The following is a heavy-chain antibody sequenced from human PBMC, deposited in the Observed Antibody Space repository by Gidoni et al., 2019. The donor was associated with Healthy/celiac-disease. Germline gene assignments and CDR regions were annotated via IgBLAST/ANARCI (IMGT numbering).Heavy chain of an antibody. D-gene: IGHD2-8*02. CDR1: GGTFSSYA. CDR3: ARSLVRIYYYYMDV. Sequence: QVQLVQPGAEVKKPGSSVKVSCKASGGTFSSYAISWVRQAPGQGLQWMGGITPIFGTANYAQKFQGRVTITADKSTSTAYMELSSLRSEDTAVYYCARSLVRIYYYYMDVWGKGTTVTVSS. V-gene: IGHV1-69*06. J-gene: IGHJ6*03. CDR2: ITPIFGTA.